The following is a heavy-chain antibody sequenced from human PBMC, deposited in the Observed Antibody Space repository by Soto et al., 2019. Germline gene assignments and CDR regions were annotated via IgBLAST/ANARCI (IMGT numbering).Heavy chain of an antibody. V-gene: IGHV6-1*01. J-gene: IGHJ4*02. D-gene: IGHD1-26*01. CDR1: GDSVSSKSAA. CDR3: TRAQPPVGASYYFDF. CDR2: IYYRSKWSY. Sequence: SQTLSLTCVISGDSVSSKSAAWNWIRQSPSGGLEWLGRIYYRSKWSYEYAVTVESRITINPDTSRNQFSLQLNFVTPDDTAIYYCTRAQPPVGASYYFDFWGRGALVTVSS.